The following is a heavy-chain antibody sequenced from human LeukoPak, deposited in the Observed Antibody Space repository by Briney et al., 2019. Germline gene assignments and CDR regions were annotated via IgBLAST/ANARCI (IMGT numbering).Heavy chain of an antibody. CDR2: ISDSGST. CDR1: GGSISSRSYY. Sequence: SETLSLTCTVSGGSISSRSYYWGWIRQPPGKGLEWIGKISDSGSTYYSPSLRSRVTISTDMSKNQFSLKLSSVTATDTAVYYCARGEKVDYFDYWGQGTLVTVSS. J-gene: IGHJ4*02. CDR3: ARGEKVDYFDY. V-gene: IGHV4-39*01. D-gene: IGHD3-16*01.